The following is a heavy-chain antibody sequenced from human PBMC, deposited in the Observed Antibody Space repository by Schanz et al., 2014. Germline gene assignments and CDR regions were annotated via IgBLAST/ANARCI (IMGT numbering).Heavy chain of an antibody. Sequence: EVQLVESGGGLVQPGGSLRLSCASSGFSFTTYAMSWVRQAPGKGLEWVSSISSGGGSTYYADSVKGRFTISRDNSKNTLYLQMNGLRAEDTAVYYCARVALPGYSSPRDAFDIWGQGTMVTVSS. CDR3: ARVALPGYSSPRDAFDI. V-gene: IGHV3-23*04. CDR2: ISSGGGST. D-gene: IGHD5-18*01. CDR1: GFSFTTYA. J-gene: IGHJ3*02.